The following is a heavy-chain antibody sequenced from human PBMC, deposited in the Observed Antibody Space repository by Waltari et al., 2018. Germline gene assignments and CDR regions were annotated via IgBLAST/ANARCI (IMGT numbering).Heavy chain of an antibody. CDR2: IKYDGSAT. CDR1: GFNFAAYW. V-gene: IGHV3-7*03. CDR3: ARGSTGYVRVWDS. D-gene: IGHD2-2*01. J-gene: IGHJ4*02. Sequence: EVQLMESGGGLVQPGGALRLSCPAAGFNFAAYWMTWVRLAHGKGLEWVANIKYDGSATYHADSVNGRFAISRDNAHNSLYLQMNSVIADDTAIYFCARGSTGYVRVWDSWGQGTMVTVSS.